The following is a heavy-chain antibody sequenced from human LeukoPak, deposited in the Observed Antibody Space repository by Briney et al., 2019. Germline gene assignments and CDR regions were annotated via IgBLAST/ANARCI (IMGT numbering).Heavy chain of an antibody. D-gene: IGHD6-13*01. Sequence: SSETLSLTCTVSGGSISSYYWSWIRQPPGKGLEWIGYIYYSGGTNYNPSLKSRVTISVDTSKNQFSLKLSSVTAADTAVYYCARDVPGIAAAGSFFDHWGPGTLVTVSS. J-gene: IGHJ4*02. CDR1: GGSISSYY. CDR2: IYYSGGT. CDR3: ARDVPGIAAAGSFFDH. V-gene: IGHV4-59*01.